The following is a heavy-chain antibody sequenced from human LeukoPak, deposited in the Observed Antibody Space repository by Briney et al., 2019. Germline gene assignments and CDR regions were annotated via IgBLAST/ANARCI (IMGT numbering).Heavy chain of an antibody. CDR2: INHSGST. Sequence: SETLSLTCAVYGGSFSDYYWSWIRQSPGKGLGWIGEINHSGSTNYNPSLKSLVTISVDTSKNQFSLKLSSVTAADTAVYYCARTDTNYGYYFDHWGQGTLVTVSS. D-gene: IGHD4-11*01. CDR1: GGSFSDYY. V-gene: IGHV4-34*01. CDR3: ARTDTNYGYYFDH. J-gene: IGHJ4*02.